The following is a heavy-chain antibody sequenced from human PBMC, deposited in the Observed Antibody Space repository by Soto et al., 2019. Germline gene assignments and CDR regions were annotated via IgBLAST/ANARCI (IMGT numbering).Heavy chain of an antibody. D-gene: IGHD4-17*01. CDR3: ARDPDYGDYADFDY. Sequence: ASVKVSCKASGYTFTRYGISWVRQAPGQGLEWMGWINAGNGNTKYSQKFQGRVTITRDTSASTASMELSSLRSEDTAVYYCARDPDYGDYADFDYWGQGTLVTVSS. V-gene: IGHV1-3*01. CDR2: INAGNGNT. J-gene: IGHJ4*02. CDR1: GYTFTRYG.